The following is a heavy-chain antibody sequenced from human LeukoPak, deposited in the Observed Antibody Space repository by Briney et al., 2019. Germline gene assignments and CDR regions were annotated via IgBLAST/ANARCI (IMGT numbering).Heavy chain of an antibody. Sequence: SETLSLTCVVYGASFSDYYWTWIRQPPGKGREWIGEINRSGSTNYNPSLKSRVTLSVDTSRKQFSLNLNSVTAADTAVYYCGSITFGGVLDYWGQGTLVTVSS. J-gene: IGHJ4*02. V-gene: IGHV4-34*01. CDR2: INRSGST. CDR3: GSITFGGVLDY. D-gene: IGHD3-16*01. CDR1: GASFSDYY.